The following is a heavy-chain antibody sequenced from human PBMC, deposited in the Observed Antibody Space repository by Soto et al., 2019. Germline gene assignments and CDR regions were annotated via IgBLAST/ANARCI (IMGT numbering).Heavy chain of an antibody. D-gene: IGHD3-3*01. Sequence: GGSLRLSCAASGFTFSSYGMHWVRQAPGKGLEWVAVISYDGSNKYYADSVKGRFTISRDNSKNTLYLQMNSLRAEDTAVYYCAKESSSLRFLEWSRGAYYYMDVWGKGTTVTVSS. CDR3: AKESSSLRFLEWSRGAYYYMDV. CDR1: GFTFSSYG. V-gene: IGHV3-30*18. J-gene: IGHJ6*03. CDR2: ISYDGSNK.